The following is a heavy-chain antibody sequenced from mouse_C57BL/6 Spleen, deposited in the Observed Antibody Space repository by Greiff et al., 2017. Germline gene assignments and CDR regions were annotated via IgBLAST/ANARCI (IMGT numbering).Heavy chain of an antibody. CDR1: GYTFTSYW. Sequence: VQLQQPGAELVKPGASVKLSCKASGYTFTSYWMHWVKQRPGRGLEWIGRIDPNSGGTKYNEKFKSKATLTVAKPSSTAYMQLSSLTSEDSAVYDCERGLYGSSYSWYFDVWGTGTTVTVSS. CDR2: IDPNSGGT. V-gene: IGHV1-72*01. CDR3: ERGLYGSSYSWYFDV. D-gene: IGHD1-1*01. J-gene: IGHJ1*03.